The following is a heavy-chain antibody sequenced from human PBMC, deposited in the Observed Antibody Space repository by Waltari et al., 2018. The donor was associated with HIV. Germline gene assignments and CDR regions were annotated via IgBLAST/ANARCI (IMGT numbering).Heavy chain of an antibody. CDR2: INHSGST. D-gene: IGHD3-16*01. Sequence: QVQLQQWGAGLLKPSETLSLTCAVYGGSFSGYYWSWIRQPPGKGLEWIGEINHSGSTNYTPSLKSRVTISVDTSKNQFSLKLSSVTAADTAVYYCARILVVGVLRYDYWGQGTLVTVSS. V-gene: IGHV4-34*01. J-gene: IGHJ4*02. CDR1: GGSFSGYY. CDR3: ARILVVGVLRYDY.